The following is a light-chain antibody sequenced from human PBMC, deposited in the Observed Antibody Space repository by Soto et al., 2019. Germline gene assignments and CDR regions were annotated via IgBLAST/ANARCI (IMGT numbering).Light chain of an antibody. CDR1: HSISVW. V-gene: IGKV1-5*03. CDR3: QQYYTYPYT. J-gene: IGKJ2*01. CDR2: QAS. Sequence: DIQMTQSPSTLSSSVGDRVTITCRASHSISVWLEWYHQKPGKAPKLLIYQASTLESGVPSRFSGRGSGTDFTLTISSLQPDDFATYYCQQYYTYPYTFGQGTKLEI.